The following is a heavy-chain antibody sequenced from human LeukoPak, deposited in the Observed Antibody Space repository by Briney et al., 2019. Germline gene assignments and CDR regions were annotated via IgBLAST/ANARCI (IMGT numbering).Heavy chain of an antibody. CDR1: GGSISSSSYY. J-gene: IGHJ4*02. V-gene: IGHV4-39*02. Sequence: SETLSLTCTVSGGSISSSSYYWGWIRQPPRKGLEWIGSIYYSGSTYYNPSLKSRVTISVDTSKNQFSLKLSSVTAADTAVYYCARETTETSGFDYWGQGTLVTVSS. D-gene: IGHD4-17*01. CDR3: ARETTETSGFDY. CDR2: IYYSGST.